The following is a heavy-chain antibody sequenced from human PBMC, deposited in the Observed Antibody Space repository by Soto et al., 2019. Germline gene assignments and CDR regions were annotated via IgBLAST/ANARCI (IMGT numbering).Heavy chain of an antibody. V-gene: IGHV4-4*02. CDR3: ARSEATGLDY. CDR1: GGSMSSSNW. CDR2: AHHSGRT. Sequence: QVQLQESGPGLVKPSGTLSLTCTVSGGSMSSSNWWNWVRQSPGKGLGWIGEAHHSGRTNYNPSLKSPVTISVDKSKNHFSLKLSSVTAADTAVYYCARSEATGLDYWGQGTLVTVSS. D-gene: IGHD1-26*01. J-gene: IGHJ4*02.